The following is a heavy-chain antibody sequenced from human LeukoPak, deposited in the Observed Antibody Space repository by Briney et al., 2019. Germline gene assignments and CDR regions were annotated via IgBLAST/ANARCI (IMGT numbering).Heavy chain of an antibody. Sequence: PGGSLRLSCAASGFTFSDYYMTWIRQAPGKGLEWVSYISGSSDTIYYADSVRGRFTISRDNAKNSLYLRMNSLRAEDTAVYYCARDRCSGGSCYSGYWGQGTLVTVSS. V-gene: IGHV3-11*04. CDR2: ISGSSDTI. J-gene: IGHJ4*02. CDR1: GFTFSDYY. CDR3: ARDRCSGGSCYSGY. D-gene: IGHD2-15*01.